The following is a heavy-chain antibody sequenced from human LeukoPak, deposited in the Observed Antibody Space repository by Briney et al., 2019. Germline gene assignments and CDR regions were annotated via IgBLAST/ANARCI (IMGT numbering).Heavy chain of an antibody. D-gene: IGHD3-22*01. CDR1: GFTFSSYS. V-gene: IGHV3-48*01. Sequence: GGSLRLSCAASGFTFSSYSMNWVRQAPGKGLEWVSYISSSSSTIYYADSVKGRFTISRDNAKNSLYLQMNSLRAEDTAVYYCARDEGSYYYDSSGYYYFDCWGQGTLVTVSS. J-gene: IGHJ4*02. CDR2: ISSSSSTI. CDR3: ARDEGSYYYDSSGYYYFDC.